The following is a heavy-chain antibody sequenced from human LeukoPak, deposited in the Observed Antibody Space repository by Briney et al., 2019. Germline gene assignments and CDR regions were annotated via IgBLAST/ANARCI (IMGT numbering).Heavy chain of an antibody. J-gene: IGHJ3*02. CDR3: AKVMQGYCGGDCYNDDAFDI. D-gene: IGHD2-21*02. CDR1: GFTFSSYG. CDR2: IWYDGSNK. Sequence: PGRSLRLSCAASGFTFSSYGMHWVRQAPGKGLEWVAVIWYDGSNKYYADSVKGRFTISRDNSKNTLYLQMNSLRAEDTAVYYCAKVMQGYCGGDCYNDDAFDIWGQGTMVTVSS. V-gene: IGHV3-33*06.